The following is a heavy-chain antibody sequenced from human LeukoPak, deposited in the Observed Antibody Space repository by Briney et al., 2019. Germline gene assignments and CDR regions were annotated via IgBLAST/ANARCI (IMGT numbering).Heavy chain of an antibody. CDR1: GASISSYY. D-gene: IGHD2-15*01. J-gene: IGHJ4*02. CDR2: IYYSGTT. CDR3: VRLGTCSGAHCHPDY. V-gene: IGHV4-59*08. Sequence: PSETLSLTCTVSGASISSYYWSWIRQPPGGGLEWIGFIYYSGTTAYNPSLNSRVGMSVDTSKNQFSLWLSSVTAADTAVFYCVRLGTCSGAHCHPDYWGQGTLVTVSS.